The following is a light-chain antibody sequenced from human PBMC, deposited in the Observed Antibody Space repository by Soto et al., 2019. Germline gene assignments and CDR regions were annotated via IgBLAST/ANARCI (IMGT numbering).Light chain of an antibody. Sequence: QSVLTQPPSVSGAPGQRVTISCTGSSSNIGAGYVVHWYQQLPGTAPKLLIYGNSNRPSGVPDRFSSSKSGTSASLAIPGLQAEDEVDYSCQCHDRSLRDLVFGGETKRTGL. V-gene: IGLV1-40*01. CDR3: QCHDRSLRDLV. CDR1: SSNIGAGYV. J-gene: IGLJ3*02. CDR2: GNS.